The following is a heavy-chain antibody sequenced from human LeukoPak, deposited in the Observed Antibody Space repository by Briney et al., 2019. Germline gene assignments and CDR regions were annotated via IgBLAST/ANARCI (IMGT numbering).Heavy chain of an antibody. CDR1: GGSISSSSYY. Sequence: SETLSLTCTVSGGSISSSSYYWGWIRQPPGKGLEWIGEINHSGSTNYNPSLKSRVTISVDTSKNQFSLKLSSVTAADTAVYYCARGYLSDYWGQGTLVTVSS. V-gene: IGHV4-39*07. CDR2: INHSGST. J-gene: IGHJ4*02. D-gene: IGHD1-14*01. CDR3: ARGYLSDY.